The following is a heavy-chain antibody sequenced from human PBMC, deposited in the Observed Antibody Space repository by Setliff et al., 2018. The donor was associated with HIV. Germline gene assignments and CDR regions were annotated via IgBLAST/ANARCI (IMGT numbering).Heavy chain of an antibody. D-gene: IGHD6-13*01. V-gene: IGHV3-30*02. J-gene: IGHJ4*02. CDR2: ILFDGSYQ. CDR3: VKSVFSSIWSPLDY. CDR1: RFTFSSYG. Sequence: GESLKISCATSRFTFSSYGMHWVRQAPGKGLEWVSSILFDGSYQFYGDPVKGRFIISRDNSRNTLYLQMTSLRIEDTAVYYCVKSVFSSIWSPLDYWGQGTLVTVSS.